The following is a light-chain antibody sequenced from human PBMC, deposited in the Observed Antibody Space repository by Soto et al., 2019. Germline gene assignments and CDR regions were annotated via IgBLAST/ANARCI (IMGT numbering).Light chain of an antibody. CDR1: QSVSSY. J-gene: IGKJ4*01. Sequence: EIVMTQSPATLSSSPGDRATISCRASQSVSSYLAWYQQKPGQAPRLLIYAASNTATGIPARFSGSGSGTDFTLTISSLEPEDFAVYYCQQRSNWTLTFGGGTKVDIK. V-gene: IGKV3-11*01. CDR2: AAS. CDR3: QQRSNWTLT.